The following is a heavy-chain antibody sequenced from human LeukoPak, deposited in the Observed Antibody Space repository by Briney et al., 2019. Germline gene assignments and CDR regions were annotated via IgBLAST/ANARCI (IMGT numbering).Heavy chain of an antibody. CDR2: INHSGST. Sequence: PSETLSLTCAVYGGPFTDYYWTWIRQAPGMGLEWIGDINHSGSTSYKPSLKSRVSISVDTSKNQFSLRLRSVTAADTAVYYCARGKTYFDFWSGLGNWFDPWGQGTLVTVSS. CDR1: GGPFTDYY. D-gene: IGHD3-3*01. J-gene: IGHJ5*02. CDR3: ARGKTYFDFWSGLGNWFDP. V-gene: IGHV4-34*01.